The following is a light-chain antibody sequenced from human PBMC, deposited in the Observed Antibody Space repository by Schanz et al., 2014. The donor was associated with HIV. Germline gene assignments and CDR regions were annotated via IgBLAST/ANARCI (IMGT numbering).Light chain of an antibody. CDR2: AAS. J-gene: IGKJ4*01. CDR1: QGIRSW. CDR3: QQANSFPLT. V-gene: IGKV1-12*01. Sequence: DIQMTQSPSSVSASVGDRVTITCRASQGIRSWLAWYQQKPGKAPKLLIYAASNLQSGVPSRFSGSGYGTDFTLTISSLQPEDFATYYCQQANSFPLTFGGGTKVEIK.